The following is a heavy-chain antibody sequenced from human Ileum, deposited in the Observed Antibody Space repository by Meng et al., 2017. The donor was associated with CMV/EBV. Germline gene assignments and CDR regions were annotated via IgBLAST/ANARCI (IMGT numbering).Heavy chain of an antibody. CDR3: VRNYGSGNWNFFHY. Sequence: QAHLKEAGPGLLKTSGTLSLTCYVSGGSISNYYWSWIRQPAGKGLEWIAHIYTSGTTNYNPSLKSRVTMSVDTSRNQFSLKLTSVTAADTAVYYCVRNYGSGNWNFFHYWGQGTLVTVSS. CDR2: IYTSGTT. V-gene: IGHV4-4*07. CDR1: GGSISNYY. D-gene: IGHD3-10*01. J-gene: IGHJ4*02.